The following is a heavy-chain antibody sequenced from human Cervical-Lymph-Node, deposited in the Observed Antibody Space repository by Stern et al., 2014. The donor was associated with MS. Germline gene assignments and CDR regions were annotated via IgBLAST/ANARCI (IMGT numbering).Heavy chain of an antibody. Sequence: QVQLVQSGAEVKKPGSSMKVSCKASGGTFSSIDISWVRQAPGQGLEWLGGIIPLFGTTNYAQKFQGRVTIVADESTNTVNMELSSLRSEDTAVYYCVRDQGGIADSWGQGTLVTVSS. V-gene: IGHV1-69*01. CDR2: IIPLFGTT. CDR3: VRDQGGIADS. D-gene: IGHD6-13*01. J-gene: IGHJ5*01. CDR1: GGTFSSID.